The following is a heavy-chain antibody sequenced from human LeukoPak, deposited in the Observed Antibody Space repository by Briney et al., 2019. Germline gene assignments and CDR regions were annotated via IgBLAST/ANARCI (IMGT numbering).Heavy chain of an antibody. V-gene: IGHV3-74*01. CDR3: ARDEGQQLVLYFDY. J-gene: IGHJ4*02. D-gene: IGHD6-13*01. CDR2: ISGDGSNT. Sequence: PGGSLRLSCAASGFTFSTYWIHWVRQAPGKGLMWVSLISGDGSNTRYADSVKGRFTISRDNAKNTLYLQMNSLRAEDTAVYYCARDEGQQLVLYFDYWGQGTLVTVSS. CDR1: GFTFSTYW.